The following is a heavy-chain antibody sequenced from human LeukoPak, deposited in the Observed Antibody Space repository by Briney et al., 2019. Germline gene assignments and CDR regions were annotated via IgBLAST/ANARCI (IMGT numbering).Heavy chain of an antibody. CDR3: AKSPWAVLWFGELPLYFDY. CDR2: ITNSGGST. D-gene: IGHD3-10*01. J-gene: IGHJ4*02. Sequence: GGSLRLSCAASGFTFSSYAMSWVRQAPGKGLEWVSAITNSGGSTYYADSVKGRFTISRDNSKNTLYLQMNSLRAEDTAVYYCAKSPWAVLWFGELPLYFDYWGQGTLVTVSS. V-gene: IGHV3-23*01. CDR1: GFTFSSYA.